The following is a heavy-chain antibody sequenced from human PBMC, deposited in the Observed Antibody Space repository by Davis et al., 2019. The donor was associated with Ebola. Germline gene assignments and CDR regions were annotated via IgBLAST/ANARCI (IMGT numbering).Heavy chain of an antibody. V-gene: IGHV4-34*01. CDR3: TRGRGSQYGMDV. J-gene: IGHJ6*02. CDR1: GGSFSGYF. Sequence: MPSETLSLTCAVYGGSFSGYFWTWVRQPPGRGLAWIGDINEGGGDNYKPSLKSRVTISVDTSKNQFSLKLGAVTAADTAVYFCTRGRGSQYGMDVWGQGTTVTVSS. D-gene: IGHD1-26*01. CDR2: INEGGGD.